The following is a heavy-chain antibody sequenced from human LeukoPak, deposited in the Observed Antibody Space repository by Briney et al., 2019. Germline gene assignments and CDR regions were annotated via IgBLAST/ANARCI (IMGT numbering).Heavy chain of an antibody. CDR1: GGSISSYY. D-gene: IGHD2-15*01. Sequence: PSETLSLTCTVSGGSISSYYWSWIRQPPGKGLKWIGYIYYSGSSNYNPSLKSRVTISVDTSKNQFSVKLSSVTAADTAVYYCARGVVAARFWFDPWGQGTLVTVSS. CDR2: IYYSGSS. CDR3: ARGVVAARFWFDP. V-gene: IGHV4-59*01. J-gene: IGHJ5*02.